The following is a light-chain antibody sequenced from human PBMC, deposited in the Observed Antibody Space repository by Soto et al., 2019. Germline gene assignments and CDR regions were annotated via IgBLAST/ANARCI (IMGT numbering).Light chain of an antibody. CDR2: EVT. Sequence: QSPLTQPASVSGSPGQSITISCTGTSGDIGSYNRVSWYQQHPGKAPKLIIYEVTDRPSGVSNRFSGSKSGNTASLTISGLQAEDEAEYYCSSYTNINTRAGVFGTGTKLTVL. CDR3: SSYTNINTRAGV. CDR1: SGDIGSYNR. V-gene: IGLV2-14*01. J-gene: IGLJ1*01.